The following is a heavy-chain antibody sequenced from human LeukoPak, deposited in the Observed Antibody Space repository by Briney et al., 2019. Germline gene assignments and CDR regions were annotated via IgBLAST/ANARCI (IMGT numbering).Heavy chain of an antibody. V-gene: IGHV3-15*01. CDR3: AIDKGARDS. D-gene: IGHD4/OR15-4a*01. CDR1: GFTFNNAW. CDR2: IKSKTDGGTT. J-gene: IGHJ4*02. Sequence: PGGSLRLSCAASGFTFNNAWMSWVRQAPGKGLEWVGRIKSKTDGGTTDYSAPVRGRFTISRDDSKDTLYLQMNSLKTEDTAVYYCAIDKGARDSWGQGTLVTVSS.